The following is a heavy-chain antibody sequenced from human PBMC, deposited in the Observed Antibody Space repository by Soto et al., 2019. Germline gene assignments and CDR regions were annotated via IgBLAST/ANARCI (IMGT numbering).Heavy chain of an antibody. Sequence: PGGSLRLSCAASGFTFSSYAMHWVRQAPGKGLEWVAVISYDGSNKYHADSVKGRFTISRDNSKNTLYLQMNSLRAEDTAVYYCASRDGYNFDYWGQGTLVTVSS. CDR1: GFTFSSYA. D-gene: IGHD5-12*01. J-gene: IGHJ4*02. CDR3: ASRDGYNFDY. CDR2: ISYDGSNK. V-gene: IGHV3-30-3*01.